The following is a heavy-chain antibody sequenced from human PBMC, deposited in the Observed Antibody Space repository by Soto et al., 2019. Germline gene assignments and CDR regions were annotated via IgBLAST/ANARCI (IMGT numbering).Heavy chain of an antibody. CDR3: ARSRSGGGSGSYRNWFDP. D-gene: IGHD3-10*01. V-gene: IGHV1-2*04. Sequence: GASVKVSCKASGYTFTVYYMHWVRQAPGQGLEWMGWINPNSGGTNYAQKFQGWVTMTRDTSISTAYMELSRLRSDDTAVYYCARSRSGGGSGSYRNWFDPWGQGTLVTVSS. CDR1: GYTFTVYY. J-gene: IGHJ5*02. CDR2: INPNSGGT.